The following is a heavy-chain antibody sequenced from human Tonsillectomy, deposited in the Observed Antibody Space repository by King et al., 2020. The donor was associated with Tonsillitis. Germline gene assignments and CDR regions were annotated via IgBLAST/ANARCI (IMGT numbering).Heavy chain of an antibody. D-gene: IGHD3-10*01. CDR1: GGSISNYY. V-gene: IGHV4-59*08. Sequence: QLQESGPGLVKPSETLSLTCTVSGGSISNYYWSWIRPSPGKGLEWIGYILYSGSTNYNPSLKSRVSISLDTSKNQFSLKVTSVTAADTGVYYCASSPLKDYGSGRGWFDPWGQGTLVTVSS. CDR2: ILYSGST. J-gene: IGHJ5*02. CDR3: ASSPLKDYGSGRGWFDP.